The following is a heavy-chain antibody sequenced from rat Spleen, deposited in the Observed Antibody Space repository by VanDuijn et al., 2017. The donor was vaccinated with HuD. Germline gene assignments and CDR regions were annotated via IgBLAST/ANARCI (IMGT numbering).Heavy chain of an antibody. CDR3: SNDWELYY. CDR1: GFTFNNYW. CDR2: ITNTGDNS. D-gene: IGHD1-3*01. V-gene: IGHV5-31*01. J-gene: IGHJ2*01. Sequence: EVQLVESGGGLVQPGRSLKLSCVASGFTFNNYWMSWIRQAPGKGLEWVASITNTGDNSYYPDSVKGRFTISRDNAQNTLYLQMNSLRSEDTATYYCSNDWELYYWGQGVMVTVSS.